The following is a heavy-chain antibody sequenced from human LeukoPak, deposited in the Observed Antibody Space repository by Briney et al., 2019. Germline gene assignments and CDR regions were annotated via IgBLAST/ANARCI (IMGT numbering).Heavy chain of an antibody. Sequence: GASVKVSCKASGYTFTGYYMHWVRQAPGQGLEWMGGINPNSGGTNYAQKFQGRVTMTRDTSISTAYMELSRLRSDDTAVYYCARAGYGSGSYDWFDPWGQGTLVTVSS. V-gene: IGHV1-2*02. CDR1: GYTFTGYY. CDR3: ARAGYGSGSYDWFDP. CDR2: INPNSGGT. J-gene: IGHJ5*02. D-gene: IGHD3-10*01.